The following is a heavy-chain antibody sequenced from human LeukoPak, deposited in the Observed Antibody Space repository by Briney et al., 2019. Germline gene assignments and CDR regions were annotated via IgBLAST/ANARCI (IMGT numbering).Heavy chain of an antibody. J-gene: IGHJ3*02. CDR2: IDSISTTI. CDR1: GFTFSNYA. CDR3: ARGAPLVVVTTGAFDI. Sequence: GGSLRLSCAASGFTFSNYAMSWVRPAPGKGLEWISYIDSISTTIYSADSVRGRFTISRDNAKNSLYLQMNSLRVEDTAIYYCARGAPLVVVTTGAFDIWGQGTMVTVSS. D-gene: IGHD2-15*01. V-gene: IGHV3-48*04.